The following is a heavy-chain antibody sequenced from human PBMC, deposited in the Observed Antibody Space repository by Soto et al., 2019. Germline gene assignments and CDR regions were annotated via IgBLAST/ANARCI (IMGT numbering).Heavy chain of an antibody. CDR2: INHSGST. V-gene: IGHV4-34*01. Sequence: SETLSLTCAVYGGSFSGYYWSWIRQPPGKGLEWIGEINHSGSTYYNPSLKSRVTISVDTSKNQFSLKLSSVTAADTAVYYCARVTVTTYYYNYGMDVWGQGTTVTVSS. D-gene: IGHD4-4*01. CDR1: GGSFSGYY. CDR3: ARVTVTTYYYNYGMDV. J-gene: IGHJ6*02.